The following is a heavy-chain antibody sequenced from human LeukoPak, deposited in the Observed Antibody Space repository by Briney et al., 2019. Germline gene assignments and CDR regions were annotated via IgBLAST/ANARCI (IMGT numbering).Heavy chain of an antibody. CDR1: GFTFSSYE. CDR2: ISSSGTTK. Sequence: PGGSLRLSCAASGFTFSSYEMNRVRQAPGKGLEWVSYISSSGTTKYYADSVKGRFTISRDNAKDSLYLQMNSLRAEDTALYYCARDRRRDGNNYLDYWGQGALVTVSS. CDR3: ARDRRRDGNNYLDY. D-gene: IGHD5-24*01. J-gene: IGHJ4*02. V-gene: IGHV3-48*03.